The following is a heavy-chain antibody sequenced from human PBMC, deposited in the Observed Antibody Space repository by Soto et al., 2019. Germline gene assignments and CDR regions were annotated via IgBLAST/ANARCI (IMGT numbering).Heavy chain of an antibody. J-gene: IGHJ5*02. CDR3: AIGTTVSPSYVYAWFDP. CDR2: IYYSGST. Sequence: SETLSLPCTVSGGSISSGGYYWSWIRQHPGKGLEWIGYIYYSGSTYYNPSLKSRVTISVDTSKNQFSLKLSSVTAADTAVYYCAIGTTVSPSYVYAWFDPLGQGTLVLVSS. V-gene: IGHV4-31*03. CDR1: GGSISSGGYY. D-gene: IGHD3-16*01.